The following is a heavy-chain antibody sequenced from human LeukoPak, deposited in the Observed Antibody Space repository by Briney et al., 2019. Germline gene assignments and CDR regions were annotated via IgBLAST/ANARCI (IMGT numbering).Heavy chain of an antibody. J-gene: IGHJ5*02. CDR2: IYYSGST. CDR1: GGSISSGGYY. V-gene: IGHV4-31*03. CDR3: ARADGSGSYAPWFDP. D-gene: IGHD3-10*01. Sequence: SETLSLTCTVSGGSISSGGYYWSWIRQHPGKGLEWIGYIYYSGSTYYNPSLKSRVTISVDTSKNQFSLKLSSVTAADTAVYYCARADGSGSYAPWFDPWGRGTLVTVSS.